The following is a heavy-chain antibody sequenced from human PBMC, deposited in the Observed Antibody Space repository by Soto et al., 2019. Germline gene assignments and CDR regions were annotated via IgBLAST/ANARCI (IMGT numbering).Heavy chain of an antibody. V-gene: IGHV1-46*01. CDR1: GYTFTRYY. CDR2: INPTGGST. CDR3: AREWVVAANYYYGMDV. J-gene: IGHJ6*02. Sequence: QVQLLQSGAEVKKPGASVKVSCKAVGYTFTRYYMHWVRQAPGQGLEWLGTINPTGGSTRYAQKFQGRVTMTRHTSTSTVYMEMSSLRSEDTAVYYCAREWVVAANYYYGMDVWGQGTTVTVSS. D-gene: IGHD2-15*01.